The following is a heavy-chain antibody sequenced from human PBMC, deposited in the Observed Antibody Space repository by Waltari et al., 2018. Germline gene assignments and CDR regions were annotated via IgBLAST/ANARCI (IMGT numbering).Heavy chain of an antibody. CDR2: ISYDVSNK. J-gene: IGHJ3*02. CDR3: AKDRGGSSSYDTFDM. CDR1: GFTFSDNG. Sequence: QVQLVEAGGGVVQPGKSLRLSCVASGFTFSDNGMHWVRQAPGKGLGWVAGISYDVSNKYYPDAVKGQFTISRDNSKNTLYLQVNSLRAEDTAVYYCAKDRGGSSSYDTFDMWGQGTMVTVSS. D-gene: IGHD1-26*01. V-gene: IGHV3-30*18.